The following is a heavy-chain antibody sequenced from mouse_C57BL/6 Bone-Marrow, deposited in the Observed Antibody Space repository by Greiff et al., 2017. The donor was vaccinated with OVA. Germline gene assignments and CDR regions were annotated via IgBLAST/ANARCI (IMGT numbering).Heavy chain of an antibody. J-gene: IGHJ2*01. CDR3: ARHGGFLYYFDY. CDR1: GFTFSDYY. V-gene: IGHV5-12*01. CDR2: ISNGGGST. Sequence: DVKLVESGGGLVQPGGSLKLSCAASGFTFSDYYMYWVRQTPEKRLEWVAYISNGGGSTYYPDTVKGRFTISRDNAKNTLYLQMSRLKSEDTAMYYCARHGGFLYYFDYWGQGTTLTVSS.